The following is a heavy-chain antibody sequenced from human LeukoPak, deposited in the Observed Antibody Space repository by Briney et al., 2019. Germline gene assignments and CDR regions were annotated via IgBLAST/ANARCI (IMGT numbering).Heavy chain of an antibody. V-gene: IGHV3-74*01. CDR2: INSDGSST. CDR1: GFTFSSYW. J-gene: IGHJ4*02. Sequence: QTGGSLRLSCAASGFTFSSYWMHWVRQAPGKGLVWVSRINSDGSSTSYADSVKGRFTISRDNAKNTLYLQMNSLRAEDTAVYYCARDPDYYDSSGYSNPGDYWGQGTLVTVSS. CDR3: ARDPDYYDSSGYSNPGDY. D-gene: IGHD3-22*01.